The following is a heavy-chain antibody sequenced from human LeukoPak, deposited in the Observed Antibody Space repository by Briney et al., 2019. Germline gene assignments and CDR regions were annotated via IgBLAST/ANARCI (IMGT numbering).Heavy chain of an antibody. CDR3: ARRFWELSYFAY. D-gene: IGHD3-10*01. Sequence: SQTLSLTCTVSGGSISSGDYYWSWIRQPPGKGLEWIGYIYYSGSTYYNPSLKSRVTISVDTSKNQFSLKLSSVTAADTAVYYCARRFWELSYFAYWGQGTLVTVSS. J-gene: IGHJ4*02. CDR1: GGSISSGDYY. CDR2: IYYSGST. V-gene: IGHV4-30-4*01.